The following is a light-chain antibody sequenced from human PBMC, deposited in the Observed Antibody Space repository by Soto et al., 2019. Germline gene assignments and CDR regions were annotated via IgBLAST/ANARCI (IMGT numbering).Light chain of an antibody. V-gene: IGLV2-14*01. CDR2: DVS. J-gene: IGLJ1*01. Sequence: QSALTQPASVSGSPGQSITLSCTGTSSDVGGYNYVSWYQQYPGKAPKLMIYDVSNRPSGVSNRSSGSKSGNTASLTISGLQAEDEADYYCSSYRSSSTYVFGTGTKVTVL. CDR1: SSDVGGYNY. CDR3: SSYRSSSTYV.